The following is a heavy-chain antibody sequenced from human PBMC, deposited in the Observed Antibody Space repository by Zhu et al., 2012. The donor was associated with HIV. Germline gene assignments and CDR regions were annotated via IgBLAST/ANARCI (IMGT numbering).Heavy chain of an antibody. V-gene: IGHV4-34*01. CDR3: ARGYGSGSYYHY. CDR1: GGSFSGYY. CDR2: INRSGDT. D-gene: IGHD3-10*01. Sequence: QVQLQQWGAGLLEPSETLSLTCAVYGGSFSGYYWGWIRQPPGKGLEWIGEINRSGDTNYNPSLKSRVTISVDTSKNQFFLKLNSVTAADTAVYYCARGYGSGSYYHYWGQGTLVTVSS. J-gene: IGHJ4*02.